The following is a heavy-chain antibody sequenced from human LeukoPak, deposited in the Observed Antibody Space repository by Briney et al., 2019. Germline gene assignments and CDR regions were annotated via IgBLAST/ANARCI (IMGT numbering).Heavy chain of an antibody. Sequence: GGSLRLSCAASGFTFSSYGMHWLRQAPGKGLEWVAVIWYDGSNKYYADSVKGRFTISRDNSKNTLYLQMNSLRAEDTAVYYCAKAYGSGSYYPYYYYYYMDVWGKGTTVTVSS. CDR1: GFTFSSYG. V-gene: IGHV3-33*06. D-gene: IGHD3-10*01. J-gene: IGHJ6*03. CDR2: IWYDGSNK. CDR3: AKAYGSGSYYPYYYYYYMDV.